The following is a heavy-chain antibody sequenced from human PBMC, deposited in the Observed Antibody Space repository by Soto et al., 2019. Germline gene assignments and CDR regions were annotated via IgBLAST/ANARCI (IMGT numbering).Heavy chain of an antibody. CDR2: IIPIFGTA. CDR3: ARDFFVEYYDFWSATSNWFDP. D-gene: IGHD3-3*01. Sequence: GXXVKVSCKASGGTFSSYAMSWVRQAPGQGLEKMGGIIPIFGTANYAQKFQGRVTITADESTSTAYMELSSLRSEDTAVYYCARDFFVEYYDFWSATSNWFDPWGQGTLVTVSS. V-gene: IGHV1-69*13. CDR1: GGTFSSYA. J-gene: IGHJ5*02.